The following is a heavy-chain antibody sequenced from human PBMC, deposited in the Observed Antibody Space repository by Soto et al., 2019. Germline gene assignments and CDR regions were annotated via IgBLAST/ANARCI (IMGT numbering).Heavy chain of an antibody. Sequence: GGSLRLSCAASGFTFSSYGMHLVRQAPGKGLEWVAVMSYDGSNKYYADSVKGRFTISRDNSKNTLYLQMNSLRAEDTAVYYCAKGGYGSGSYDNQYYYYYYGMDVWGQGTTVTVSS. CDR1: GFTFSSYG. CDR3: AKGGYGSGSYDNQYYYYYYGMDV. J-gene: IGHJ6*02. V-gene: IGHV3-30*18. D-gene: IGHD3-10*01. CDR2: MSYDGSNK.